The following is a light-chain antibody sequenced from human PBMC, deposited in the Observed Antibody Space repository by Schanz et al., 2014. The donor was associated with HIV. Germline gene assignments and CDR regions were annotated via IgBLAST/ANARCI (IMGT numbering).Light chain of an antibody. CDR2: DVT. Sequence: QSVLTQPDSVSGSPGQSITISCTGTRRDVGGYAYVSWYQQHPGKAPKLLIYDVTDRASGVSHRFSGSKSGNTASLTISGLQAEDEADYYCNSYTTSSTLVFGGGTKVTVL. CDR3: NSYTTSSTLV. CDR1: RRDVGGYAY. J-gene: IGLJ2*01. V-gene: IGLV2-14*03.